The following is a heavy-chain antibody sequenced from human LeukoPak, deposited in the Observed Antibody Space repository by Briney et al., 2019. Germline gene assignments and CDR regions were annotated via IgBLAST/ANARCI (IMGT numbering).Heavy chain of an antibody. J-gene: IGHJ6*03. Sequence: VRXXXXXGLESVANIKQDGSDTYYVDSVKRRFTISRDNAKNSLYLQMNSLRAEDTAVYYCARDNYMDVWGKGTTVTVSS. V-gene: IGHV3-7*01. CDR2: IKQDGSDT. CDR3: ARDNYMDV.